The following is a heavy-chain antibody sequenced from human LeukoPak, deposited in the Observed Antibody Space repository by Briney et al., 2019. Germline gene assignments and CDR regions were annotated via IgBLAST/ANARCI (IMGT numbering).Heavy chain of an antibody. Sequence: SQTLSLTCTVSGGSISSGSYYWSWIRQPPGKGLEWIGSIYHSGSTYYNPSLKSRVTISVDTSKNQFSLKLSSVTAADTAVYYCARGGGGSPFDAFDIWGQGTMVTVSS. CDR3: ARGGGGSPFDAFDI. D-gene: IGHD2-15*01. V-gene: IGHV4-39*07. J-gene: IGHJ3*02. CDR2: IYHSGST. CDR1: GGSISSGSYY.